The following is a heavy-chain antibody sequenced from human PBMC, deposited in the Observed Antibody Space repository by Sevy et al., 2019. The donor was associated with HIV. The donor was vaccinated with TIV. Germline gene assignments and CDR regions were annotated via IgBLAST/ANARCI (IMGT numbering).Heavy chain of an antibody. D-gene: IGHD6-19*01. V-gene: IGHV4-39*01. J-gene: IGHJ3*02. CDR2: ISDTGST. CDR1: GGSITRSNYY. Sequence: SETLSLTCTVSGGSITRSNYYWGWIRQPPGKGLEWVGSISDTGSTYYNPSLKSRVTIYRDTSKNQFSLKLNSVTVADTTIYYCASRALAVAGRDAFDIWGQGTLVTVSS. CDR3: ASRALAVAGRDAFDI.